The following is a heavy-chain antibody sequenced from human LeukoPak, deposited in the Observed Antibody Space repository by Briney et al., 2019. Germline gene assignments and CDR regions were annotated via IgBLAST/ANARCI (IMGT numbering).Heavy chain of an antibody. CDR3: ARDFSPRYYYDSSGPSLLDAFDI. J-gene: IGHJ3*02. D-gene: IGHD3-22*01. Sequence: GSSVKVSCKASGGTFSSYAISWMRQAPGQGLEWMGGIIPIFGTANYAQKFQGRVTITADESTSTAYMELSSLRSEDTAVYYCARDFSPRYYYDSSGPSLLDAFDIWGQGTMVTVSS. CDR1: GGTFSSYA. CDR2: IIPIFGTA. V-gene: IGHV1-69*01.